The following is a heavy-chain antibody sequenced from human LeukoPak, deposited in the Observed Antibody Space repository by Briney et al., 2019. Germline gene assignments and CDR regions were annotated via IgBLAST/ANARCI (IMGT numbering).Heavy chain of an antibody. J-gene: IGHJ5*01. D-gene: IGHD3-10*01. Sequence: GGSLRLSCTGSGLAFSNYWMSWVRQAPGKGLEWVANIKYDGSEKYYVDSMKGRLTISRDNAKNSLYLQMNSLRAEDTAVYYCAREPVRKRWFDSWGQGTLVTVSS. CDR1: GLAFSNYW. V-gene: IGHV3-7*03. CDR2: IKYDGSEK. CDR3: AREPVRKRWFDS.